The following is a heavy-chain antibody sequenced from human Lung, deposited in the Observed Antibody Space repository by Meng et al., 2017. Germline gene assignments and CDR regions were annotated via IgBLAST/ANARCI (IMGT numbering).Heavy chain of an antibody. CDR1: GFTFTDQW. D-gene: IGHD1-1*01. V-gene: IGHV3-74*01. J-gene: IGHJ1*01. CDR2: INRDGTKP. Sequence: EVRLVESGGGLVPPGGSLGLSVAASGFTFTDQWMHWVRQGPGKGLVWVSRINRDGTKPTYADSVKGRFTISRDNAKNTLYLQMNNLRAEDTAFYYCTNDRLNHWGQGALVTVSS. CDR3: TNDRLNH.